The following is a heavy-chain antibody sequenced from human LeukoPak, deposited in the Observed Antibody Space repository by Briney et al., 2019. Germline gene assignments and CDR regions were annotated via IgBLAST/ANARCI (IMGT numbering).Heavy chain of an antibody. D-gene: IGHD1-26*01. J-gene: IGHJ6*03. CDR3: ARDPYSGSYGDYYYYYMDV. CDR1: GFPFSSYS. Sequence: GGSLRLSCAASGFPFSSYSMNWVRQAPGKGLEWVSSVTTSSTYIYYADSVKGRFTISRDNAKNSLYLQMNSLRAEDTAVYYCARDPYSGSYGDYYYYYMDVWGKGTTVTISS. CDR2: VTTSSTYI. V-gene: IGHV3-21*01.